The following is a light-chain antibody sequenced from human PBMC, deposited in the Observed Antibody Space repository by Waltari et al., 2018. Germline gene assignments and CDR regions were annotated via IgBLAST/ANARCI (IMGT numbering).Light chain of an antibody. V-gene: IGLV2-14*03. Sequence: QPALTQPASVSGSPGQSITISCTGSSSDIGGYDYVSWYQQHPVKAPKLFIYDVTKRPSGISSRFSGSKSGNTASLTISGLQAEDEADYYCSSYTTNKTPVIGGGTKVTVL. CDR3: SSYTTNKTPV. CDR2: DVT. J-gene: IGLJ2*01. CDR1: SSDIGGYDY.